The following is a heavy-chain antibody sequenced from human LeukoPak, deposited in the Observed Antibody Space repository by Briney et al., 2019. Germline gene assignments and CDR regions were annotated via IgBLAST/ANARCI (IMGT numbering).Heavy chain of an antibody. CDR3: ARGCSSTSCYPNFDY. J-gene: IGHJ4*02. CDR2: ISSSGSYI. V-gene: IGHV3-21*01. CDR1: GFTFSSYS. D-gene: IGHD2-2*01. Sequence: GGSLRLSCAASGFTFSSYSMNWVRQAPGKGLEWVSSISSSGSYIYYADSVKGRFTISRDNAKNSLYLQMNSLRAEDTAVYYCARGCSSTSCYPNFDYWGQGTLVTVSS.